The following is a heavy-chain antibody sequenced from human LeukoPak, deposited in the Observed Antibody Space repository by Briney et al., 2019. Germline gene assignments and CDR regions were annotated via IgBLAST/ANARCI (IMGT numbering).Heavy chain of an antibody. CDR2: IYTSGST. V-gene: IGHV4-61*02. CDR1: GGSISSGSYY. D-gene: IGHD3-9*01. J-gene: IGHJ4*02. Sequence: SETLSPTCTASGGSISSGSYYWSWIRQPAGKGLEWIGRIYTSGSTNYNPSLKSRVTISVDTSKNQFSLKLSSVTAADTAVYYCASGLRYFDLYYWGQGTLVTVSS. CDR3: ASGLRYFDLYY.